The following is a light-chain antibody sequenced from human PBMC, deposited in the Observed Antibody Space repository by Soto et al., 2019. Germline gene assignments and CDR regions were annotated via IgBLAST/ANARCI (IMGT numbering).Light chain of an antibody. CDR3: QQYCTTPRT. J-gene: IGKJ1*01. CDR1: QSVSSSY. CDR2: TAS. Sequence: VLTQSPGTLSLSPWERATLSCRASQSVSSSYLAWYQQKPGQAPRLLIFTASTRATGIPDRFSGSGSGTDFTLTISRLEPEDFAVYYCQQYCTTPRTFSQGT. V-gene: IGKV3-20*01.